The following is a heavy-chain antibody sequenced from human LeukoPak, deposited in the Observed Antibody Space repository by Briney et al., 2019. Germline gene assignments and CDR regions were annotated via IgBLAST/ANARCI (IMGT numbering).Heavy chain of an antibody. CDR2: IYYRVTS. D-gene: IGHD3-22*01. CDR1: GDSISTYY. V-gene: IGHV4-59*01. CDR3: ARDGYYYDSSGYYRFDY. Sequence: SETLSLTRTVSGDSISTYYWSWIRQPPGKGLEWIGYIYYRVTSDYNPSLKSRVTMSVDMSTRQISLKLSSVTAADTAVYYCARDGYYYDSSGYYRFDYWGQGTLVTVSS. J-gene: IGHJ4*02.